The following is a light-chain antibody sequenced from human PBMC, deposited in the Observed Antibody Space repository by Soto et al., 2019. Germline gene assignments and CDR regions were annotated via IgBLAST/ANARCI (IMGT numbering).Light chain of an antibody. J-gene: IGKJ1*01. CDR2: KAS. CDR1: QTISSW. Sequence: DIQMTQSPSTLSGSVGDRVTITCRASQTISSWLAWYQQKPGKAPKLLIYKASTLKSGVPSRFSGSGSGTEFTLTISSLQPADFATDYCQHYNSYSEAFGQGTKVDIK. V-gene: IGKV1-5*03. CDR3: QHYNSYSEA.